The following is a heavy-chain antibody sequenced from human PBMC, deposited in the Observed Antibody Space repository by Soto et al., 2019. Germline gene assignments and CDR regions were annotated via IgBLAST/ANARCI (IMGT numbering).Heavy chain of an antibody. V-gene: IGHV3-30*18. D-gene: IGHD5-18*01. CDR1: GFTFSSYG. CDR2: ISYDGSNK. CDR3: AKDQPQHYSYGLADI. J-gene: IGHJ3*02. Sequence: GGSLRLSCAASGFTFSSYGMHWVRQAPGKGLEWVAVISYDGSNKYYADSVKGRFTISRDNSKNTLYLQMNSLRAEDTAVYYCAKDQPQHYSYGLADIWGQGTMVTVSS.